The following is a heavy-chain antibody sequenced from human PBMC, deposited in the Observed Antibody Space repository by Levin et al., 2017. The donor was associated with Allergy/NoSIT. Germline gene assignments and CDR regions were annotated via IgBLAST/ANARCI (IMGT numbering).Heavy chain of an antibody. CDR1: GFTFDDYA. V-gene: IGHV3-9*01. CDR3: VKGAPISITLVADALGV. CDR2: ISWNSGDI. Sequence: QTGGSLRLSCEASGFTFDDYAMHWVRQAPGKGLEWVSGISWNSGDIGYADSVKGRFTISRDNAKNSLHLQMNSLRADDTALYYCVKGAPISITLVADALGVWGQGTTVTVSS. J-gene: IGHJ6*02. D-gene: IGHD2-2*01.